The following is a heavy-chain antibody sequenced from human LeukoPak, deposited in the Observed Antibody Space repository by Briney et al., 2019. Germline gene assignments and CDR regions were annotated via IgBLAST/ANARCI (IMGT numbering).Heavy chain of an antibody. CDR2: ISSSSSTI. Sequence: PGGSLRLSCAASGFTFSSYSMNWVRQAPGKGLEWVSYISSSSSTIYYADSVKGRFTISRDNAKNSLYLQMNSLRAEDTAVYYCAKVRTAYGSGSSDGFDTWGQGTMVTVSS. CDR3: AKVRTAYGSGSSDGFDT. J-gene: IGHJ3*02. D-gene: IGHD3-10*01. CDR1: GFTFSSYS. V-gene: IGHV3-48*01.